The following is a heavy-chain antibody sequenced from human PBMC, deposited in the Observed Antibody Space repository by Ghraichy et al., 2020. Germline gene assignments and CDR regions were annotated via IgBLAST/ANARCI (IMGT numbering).Heavy chain of an antibody. V-gene: IGHV1-8*02. CDR2: MNPNSGNT. Sequence: ASVKVSCKASGYTFTSYDINWVRQATGQGLEWMGWMNPNSGNTGYAQKFQGRVTMTRNTSISTAYMELSSLRSEDTAVYYCARVRTGPNNFDYWGQGTLVTVSS. J-gene: IGHJ4*02. CDR1: GYTFTSYD. CDR3: ARVRTGPNNFDY. D-gene: IGHD1-1*01.